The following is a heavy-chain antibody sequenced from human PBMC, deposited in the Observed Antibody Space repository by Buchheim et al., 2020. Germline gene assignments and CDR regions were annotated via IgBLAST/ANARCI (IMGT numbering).Heavy chain of an antibody. CDR1: GFTFSTFD. CDR3: VKGAWLDY. CDR2: ERGSTGAT. V-gene: IGHV3-23*01. J-gene: IGHJ4*02. Sequence: EVQLLESGGDLVQPGGSLRLSCAASGFTFSTFDMSWVRQAPGKGLEWVSCERGSTGATYYTDSVKGGFTISRAKSNNIQYWQMNNLRVEDTALYYCVKGAWLDYWGQGSL.